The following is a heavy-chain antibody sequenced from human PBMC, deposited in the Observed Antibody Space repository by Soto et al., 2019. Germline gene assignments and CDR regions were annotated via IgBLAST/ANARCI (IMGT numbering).Heavy chain of an antibody. CDR3: ARVPVSMVRGYGMDV. CDR1: GFTFNDYY. V-gene: IGHV3-11*06. Sequence: QVHLVESGGGLVKPGGSLRLSCAASGFTFNDYYMSWVRQAPGKGLEWVSYISGSGPYTKYADSVKGRFTISRDNAKNSRYLQMSSLRVEDTAVYYCARVPVSMVRGYGMDVWGQGTTVTVSS. CDR2: ISGSGPYT. D-gene: IGHD3-10*01. J-gene: IGHJ6*02.